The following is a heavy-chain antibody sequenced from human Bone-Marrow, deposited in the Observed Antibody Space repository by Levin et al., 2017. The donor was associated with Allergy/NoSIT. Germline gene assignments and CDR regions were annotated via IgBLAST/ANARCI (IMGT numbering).Heavy chain of an antibody. CDR3: ASTPIGTIMIGRGTFNY. J-gene: IGHJ4*02. Sequence: SETLSLTCTVSGGSISNSAYYWGWIRQSPGKGLEWIGSIYYSGNTYYTPSLKSRVTISVDTSKNQFSLKLSSVTAADTAVYYCASTPIGTIMIGRGTFNYWGRGTLVTVSS. CDR2: IYYSGNT. D-gene: IGHD3-16*01. V-gene: IGHV4-39*07. CDR1: GGSISNSAYY.